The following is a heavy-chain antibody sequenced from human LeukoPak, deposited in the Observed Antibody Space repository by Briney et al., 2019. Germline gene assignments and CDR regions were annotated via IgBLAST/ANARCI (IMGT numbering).Heavy chain of an antibody. V-gene: IGHV3-23*01. Sequence: GGSLRLSCAASGFTFSSYAMSWVRQAPGKGLEWVSAISGSGGSTYYADSVKGRFTISRDNSKNTLYLQMNSLRAEDTAVYYCAKDQGYCSGGSCYGLGYWGQGTLVTVSS. D-gene: IGHD2-15*01. CDR1: GFTFSSYA. J-gene: IGHJ4*02. CDR2: ISGSGGST. CDR3: AKDQGYCSGGSCYGLGY.